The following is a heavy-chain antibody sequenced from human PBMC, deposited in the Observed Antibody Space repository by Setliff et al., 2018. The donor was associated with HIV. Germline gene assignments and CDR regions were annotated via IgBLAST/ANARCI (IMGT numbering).Heavy chain of an antibody. CDR3: ARHSSAAANDAFDI. V-gene: IGHV4-38-2*01. D-gene: IGHD6-13*01. J-gene: IGHJ3*02. CDR1: GYFISSGYY. Sequence: TLSLTCAVSGYFISSGYYWGWIRQPPGKGLEWIGSIYHSGSTYYNPSLKSRVTISVDTSKNQFSLKLSSVTAADTAVYYCARHSSAAANDAFDIWGQGTMVTVSS. CDR2: IYHSGST.